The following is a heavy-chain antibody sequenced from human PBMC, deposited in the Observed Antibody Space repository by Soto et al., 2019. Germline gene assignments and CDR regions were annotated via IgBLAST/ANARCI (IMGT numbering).Heavy chain of an antibody. CDR1: GYTFTSYA. J-gene: IGHJ4*02. D-gene: IGHD2-21*02. CDR3: ARSIVVVTALDY. V-gene: IGHV1-3*01. CDR2: INAGNGNT. Sequence: ASVKVSCKASGYTFTSYAMHWVRQAPGQRLEWKGWINAGNGNTKYSQKFQGRVTITRDTSASTAYMELSSLRSEDTAVYYCARSIVVVTALDYWGQGTLVTV.